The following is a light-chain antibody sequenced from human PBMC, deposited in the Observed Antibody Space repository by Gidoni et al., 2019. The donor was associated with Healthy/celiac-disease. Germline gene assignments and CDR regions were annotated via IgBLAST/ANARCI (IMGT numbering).Light chain of an antibody. Sequence: SYVLTQPPSASVAPGQTARITCGVNNIGTKSVHWYQQKPGQAPVLVVYDDSDRPSGIPERFSGANSGNTATLTISRVEAGDEADYYCQVWDSSSDHPDVVFGGGTKLTVL. CDR2: DDS. CDR3: QVWDSSSDHPDVV. CDR1: NIGTKS. V-gene: IGLV3-21*02. J-gene: IGLJ2*01.